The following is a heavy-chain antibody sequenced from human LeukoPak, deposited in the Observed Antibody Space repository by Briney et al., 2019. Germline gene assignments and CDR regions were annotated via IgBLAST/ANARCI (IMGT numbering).Heavy chain of an antibody. D-gene: IGHD6-13*01. Sequence: PGGSLRLSCAASGFTFSSYSMNWVRQAPGKGLEWVSYISSSSSTIYYADSVKGRFTISRDNAKNSLYLQMNSLRAEDTAVYYCASPSEAGYWGQGTLVTVSS. V-gene: IGHV3-48*01. CDR3: ASPSEAGY. CDR1: GFTFSSYS. J-gene: IGHJ4*02. CDR2: ISSSSSTI.